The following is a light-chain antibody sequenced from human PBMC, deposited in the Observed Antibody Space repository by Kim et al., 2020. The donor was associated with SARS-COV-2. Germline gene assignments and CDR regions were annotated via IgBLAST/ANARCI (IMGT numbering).Light chain of an antibody. CDR3: QQSYNTRHIT. CDR2: AAS. J-gene: IGKJ5*01. Sequence: DIQMTQSPSSLSTSLGDRVTITCRADQSISSHLSRYQQKPGRAPKLLISAASGLQSGVPSRFRGSGSGTVFTLTISGLQPEDFATYFCQQSYNTRHITFGQGTRLEIK. CDR1: QSISSH. V-gene: IGKV1-39*01.